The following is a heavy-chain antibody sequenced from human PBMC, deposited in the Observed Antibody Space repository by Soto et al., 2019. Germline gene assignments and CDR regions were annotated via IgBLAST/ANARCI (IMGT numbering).Heavy chain of an antibody. D-gene: IGHD3-3*01. Sequence: EVQLVESGGGLVQPGGSLKLSCAASGFTFSGSAMHWVRQASGKGLEWVGRIRSKPNTYATAYAVSVKGRFTISRDDSSNTAYLQMNSLKTEDTAVYYCARGVYDFWSGHPKRLDYWGQGTVVTVSS. J-gene: IGHJ4*02. CDR3: ARGVYDFWSGHPKRLDY. CDR1: GFTFSGSA. V-gene: IGHV3-73*02. CDR2: IRSKPNTYAT.